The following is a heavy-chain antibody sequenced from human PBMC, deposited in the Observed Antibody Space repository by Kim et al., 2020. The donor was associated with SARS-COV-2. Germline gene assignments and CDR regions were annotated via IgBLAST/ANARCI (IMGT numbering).Heavy chain of an antibody. V-gene: IGHV4-59*13. J-gene: IGHJ4*02. D-gene: IGHD6-19*01. Sequence: SATLSLTCTVSGGSISSYYWSWIRQPPGKGLEWIGYIYYSGSTNYNPSLKSRVTISVDTSKNQFSLKLSSVTAADTAVYYCARVSGGGAFYYWGQGTLVT. CDR2: IYYSGST. CDR3: ARVSGGGAFYY. CDR1: GGSISSYY.